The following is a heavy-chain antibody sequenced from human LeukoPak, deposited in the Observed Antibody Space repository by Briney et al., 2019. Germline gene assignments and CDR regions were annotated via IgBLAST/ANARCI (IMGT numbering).Heavy chain of an antibody. V-gene: IGHV5-51*01. J-gene: IGHJ4*02. CDR2: IYPGDSDT. CDR3: ARHVDLTTARFLH. D-gene: IGHD4-17*01. CDR1: GYSFTIYW. Sequence: GESLKISCKGSGYSFTIYWVGWVRQMPGKGLEWMGIIYPGDSDTRYSPSFQGQVTISADKSISTAYLQWSSLKASDTAMYYCARHVDLTTARFLHWGQGTLVTVSS.